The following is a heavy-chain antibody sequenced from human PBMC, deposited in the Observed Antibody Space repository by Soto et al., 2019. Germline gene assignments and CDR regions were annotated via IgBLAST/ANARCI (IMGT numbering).Heavy chain of an antibody. Sequence: EVQLLESGGGLVQPGGSLRLSCAASGFTFNTYVMNWVRQAPGKGLEWVSTISYSADKTHYADSVKVRFTIARDNYRDTLVLQMNSLRADDAAVYYCARSARTATTHWGAFDVWGQGTMVTVYS. D-gene: IGHD1-7*01. CDR2: ISYSADKT. CDR1: GFTFNTYV. V-gene: IGHV3-23*01. J-gene: IGHJ3*01. CDR3: ARSARTATTHWGAFDV.